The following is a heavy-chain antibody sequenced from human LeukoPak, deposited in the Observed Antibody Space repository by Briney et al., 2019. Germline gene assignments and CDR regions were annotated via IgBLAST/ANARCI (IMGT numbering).Heavy chain of an antibody. Sequence: SETLSLTCTVSGGSISSYYWSWIRQPPGKGLEWIGYIYYSGSTNYNPSLKSRVTISVDTSKNQFSLKLSSVTAADTAMYYCARDGYSSSWQAFDYWGQGTLVTVSS. CDR3: ARDGYSSSWQAFDY. D-gene: IGHD6-13*01. V-gene: IGHV4-59*01. J-gene: IGHJ4*02. CDR1: GGSISSYY. CDR2: IYYSGST.